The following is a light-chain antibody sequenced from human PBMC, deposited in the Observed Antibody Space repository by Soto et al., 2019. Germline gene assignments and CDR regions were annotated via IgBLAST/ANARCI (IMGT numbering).Light chain of an antibody. Sequence: DIVMTQSPDSLAVSLGERATINCKSSQSVLYSSNNRDSLAWYQQKPGLPPKLRIYWASIRASGVPDRFSGGGSGTDFPLTISSLQAEDVAVYYCQQYYSTMYTFGQGTKLEIK. CDR2: WAS. CDR3: QQYYSTMYT. CDR1: QSVLYSSNNRDS. J-gene: IGKJ2*01. V-gene: IGKV4-1*01.